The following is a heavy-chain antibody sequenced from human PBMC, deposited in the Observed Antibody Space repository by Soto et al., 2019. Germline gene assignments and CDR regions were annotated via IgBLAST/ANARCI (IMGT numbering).Heavy chain of an antibody. D-gene: IGHD1-1*01. V-gene: IGHV4-39*01. Sequence: SETLSVTCTVYGASMTTAADYWPWIRQPPGKGLEWIGSVYSGGATYYNPSLNGRVTISADTSKNQFSLRLTSVTAADTAVYYCAGRSLLVAPTWGQGSLVTVS. CDR2: VYSGGAT. J-gene: IGHJ4*02. CDR3: AGRSLLVAPT. CDR1: GASMTTAADY.